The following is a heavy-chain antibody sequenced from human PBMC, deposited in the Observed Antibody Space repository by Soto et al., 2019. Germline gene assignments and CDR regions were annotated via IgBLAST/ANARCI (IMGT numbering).Heavy chain of an antibody. D-gene: IGHD3-22*01. J-gene: IGHJ4*02. CDR1: GFTFTSSA. CDR2: IVVGSGNT. Sequence: QMQLVQSGPEVKKPGTSVKVSCKASGFTFTSSAMQWVRQASGQRLEWIGWIVVGSGNTNYAQKFQERVTITRDMSTSTAYMELSSLRSEDTAVYYCAADRLGYDSSGGNFDYWGQGTLVTVSS. V-gene: IGHV1-58*02. CDR3: AADRLGYDSSGGNFDY.